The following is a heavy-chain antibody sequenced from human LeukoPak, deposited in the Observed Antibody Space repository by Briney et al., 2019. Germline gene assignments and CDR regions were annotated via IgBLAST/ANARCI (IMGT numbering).Heavy chain of an antibody. V-gene: IGHV3-23*01. Sequence: GGSLRLSCAASGFTFSNYWMSWVRQAPGKGLEWVSAISGSGGSTYYADSVKGRFTISRDNSKNTLYLQMNSLRAEDTAVYYCARDYSYYYDSTGTSQFGLFDLWGRGTLVTVSS. CDR2: ISGSGGST. CDR3: ARDYSYYYDSTGTSQFGLFDL. D-gene: IGHD3-22*01. CDR1: GFTFSNYW. J-gene: IGHJ2*01.